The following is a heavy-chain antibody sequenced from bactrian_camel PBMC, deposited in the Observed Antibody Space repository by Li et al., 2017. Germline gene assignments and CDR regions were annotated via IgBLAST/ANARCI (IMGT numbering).Heavy chain of an antibody. CDR2: IETA. CDR1: GFTHDDFD. V-gene: IGHV3S55*01. D-gene: IGHD2*01. Sequence: VQLVESGGGSVQTGGSLRLSCTVSGFTHDDFDLGWYRRGSGNESELVATIETAYYADSVRGRFTISKDNDKDTLHLQMNSLKPEDAAVYYCAAVLSGGYCYVKEADVALWGQGTQVTVS. CDR3: AAVLSGGYCYVKEADVAL. J-gene: IGHJ4*01.